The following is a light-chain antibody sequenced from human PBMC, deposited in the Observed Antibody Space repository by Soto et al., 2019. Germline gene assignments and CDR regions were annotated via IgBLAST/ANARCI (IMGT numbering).Light chain of an antibody. CDR1: QSISSN. CDR2: DAS. CDR3: HQYNGWPRT. Sequence: EIVMTQSPATLPVSPGERATLSCRASQSISSNLAWYQQKPGQAPRLLIYDASNRATGIPARFSGSGSGTDFTLTISSLEPEDFAVYYCHQYNGWPRTFGQGTKVDIK. J-gene: IGKJ1*01. V-gene: IGKV3D-15*01.